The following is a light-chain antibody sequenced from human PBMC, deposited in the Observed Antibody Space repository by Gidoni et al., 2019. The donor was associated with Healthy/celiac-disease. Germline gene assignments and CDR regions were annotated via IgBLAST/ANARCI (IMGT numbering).Light chain of an antibody. J-gene: IGLJ2*01. CDR2: KDS. Sequence: SYELTQPLSVSVSPGQTARITCSGAALPKQYAYWYQQKPGQAPVLVIYKDSERPSGIPERFSGSSSGTTVTLTISGVQAEDEADYYCQSADSSGTSYVVFGGGTKLTVL. CDR3: QSADSSGTSYVV. CDR1: ALPKQY. V-gene: IGLV3-25*03.